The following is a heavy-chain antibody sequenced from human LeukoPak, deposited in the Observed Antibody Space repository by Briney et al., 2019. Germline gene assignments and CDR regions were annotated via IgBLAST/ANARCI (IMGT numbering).Heavy chain of an antibody. CDR2: IKSKTDGGTT. V-gene: IGHV3-15*01. J-gene: IGHJ5*02. D-gene: IGHD6-19*01. CDR1: GFTFSNAW. Sequence: GGSLRLSCAASGFTFSNAWMSWVRQAPGKGLEWVGRIKSKTDGGTTDYAAPVKGRFTISRDDSKNTLYLQMNSLKTEDTAVYYCARGYLSGWYPSWGQGSLVSVSS. CDR3: ARGYLSGWYPS.